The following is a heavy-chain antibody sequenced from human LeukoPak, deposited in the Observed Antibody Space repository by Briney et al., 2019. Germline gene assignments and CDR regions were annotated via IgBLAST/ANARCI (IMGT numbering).Heavy chain of an antibody. V-gene: IGHV4-4*07. D-gene: IGHD3-22*01. J-gene: IGHJ4*02. CDR3: ARERRNYYDSSGYYD. CDR2: IYTSGST. Sequence: SETLSLTCTVSGGSISSYYWSWIRQPAGKGLEWIGRIYTSGSTNYNPPLKSRVTMSVDTSKNQFSLKLSSVTAADTAVCYCARERRNYYDSSGYYDWGQGTLVTVSS. CDR1: GGSISSYY.